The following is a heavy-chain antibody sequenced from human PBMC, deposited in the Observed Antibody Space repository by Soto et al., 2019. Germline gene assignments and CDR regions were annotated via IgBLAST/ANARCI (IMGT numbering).Heavy chain of an antibody. D-gene: IGHD2-21*01. V-gene: IGHV3-74*01. J-gene: IGHJ6*03. CDR1: GVTFSSYW. CDR2: INSDGSST. Sequence: GGSRRLSCAASGVTFSSYWMHWVRQAPGKGLVWVSRINSDGSSTSYADSVKGRFTISRDNAKNTLYLQMNSLRAEDTAVYYCARVGVDVPGYYYYMDVWGRGTTVTVSS. CDR3: ARVGVDVPGYYYYMDV.